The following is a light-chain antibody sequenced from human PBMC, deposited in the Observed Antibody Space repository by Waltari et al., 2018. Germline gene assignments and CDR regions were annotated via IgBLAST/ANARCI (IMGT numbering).Light chain of an antibody. CDR2: LGS. CDR3: MQALQTPRT. V-gene: IGKV2-28*01. CDR1: QRLLHSNGNTY. Sequence: DVVMTQSPLSLPVTPGEPASIPCRSTQRLLHSNGNTYLDWYLQKPGQSPQLLIYLGSNRASGVPDRFSGSGSGTDFTLRISRVEAEDVGVYYCMQALQTPRTFGQGTRLEIK. J-gene: IGKJ5*01.